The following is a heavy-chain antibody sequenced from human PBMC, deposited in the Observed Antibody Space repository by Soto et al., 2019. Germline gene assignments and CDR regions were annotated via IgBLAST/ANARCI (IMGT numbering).Heavy chain of an antibody. CDR3: ARSHFWSGYTFDY. CDR1: GFTFSSYS. Sequence: GGSLRLSCAASGFTFSSYSMNWVRQAPGKGLEWVSSISSSSSYIYCADSVKGRFTISRDNAKNSVYLQMSSLRSEDTAVYYCARSHFWSGYTFDYWGQGTLVTVSS. D-gene: IGHD3-3*02. V-gene: IGHV3-21*01. CDR2: ISSSSSYI. J-gene: IGHJ4*02.